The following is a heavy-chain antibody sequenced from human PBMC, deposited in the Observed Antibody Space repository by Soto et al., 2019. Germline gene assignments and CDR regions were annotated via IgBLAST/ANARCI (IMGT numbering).Heavy chain of an antibody. Sequence: QVQLQQWGAGLLKPSETLSLTCADYDGSSNNHYWSWIRQPPGKGLEWIGEINHSGSTNYNASLKSRVTISEDTSKKQFSLELRFVTAADTAVYYCARGGLIRGVLYYWGQGTLVTVSS. CDR1: DGSSNNHY. V-gene: IGHV4-34*01. D-gene: IGHD3-10*01. CDR3: ARGGLIRGVLYY. CDR2: INHSGST. J-gene: IGHJ4*02.